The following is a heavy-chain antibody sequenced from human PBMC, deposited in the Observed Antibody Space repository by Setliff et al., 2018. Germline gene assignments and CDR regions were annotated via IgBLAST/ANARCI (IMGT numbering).Heavy chain of an antibody. CDR3: ARDRGSDSCRGCDYMDV. CDR1: GFTFSSYG. V-gene: IGHV3-48*01. CDR2: ISTSSSTI. D-gene: IGHD2-2*01. Sequence: GGSLRLSCVASGFTFSSYGMTWVRQAPGKGMEWISYISTSSSTIDYADSVKGRFTISRDNANQSLYLQMNTLRAEDTAVYYCARDRGSDSCRGCDYMDVWGKGTTVTVSS. J-gene: IGHJ6*03.